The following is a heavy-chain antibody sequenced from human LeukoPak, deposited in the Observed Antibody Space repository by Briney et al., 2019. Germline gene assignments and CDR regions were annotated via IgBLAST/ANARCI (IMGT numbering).Heavy chain of an antibody. D-gene: IGHD4-17*01. Sequence: GSLRLSCAASGFTFSSYGMHWVRQAPGKGLEWVAVISYDGSNKYYADSVKGRFTISRDNSKNTLYLQMNSLRAEDTAGYYLAKKQTSVTDDGFDIWGQGTMVTVSS. CDR1: GFTFSSYG. CDR3: AKKQTSVTDDGFDI. CDR2: ISYDGSNK. J-gene: IGHJ3*02. V-gene: IGHV3-30*18.